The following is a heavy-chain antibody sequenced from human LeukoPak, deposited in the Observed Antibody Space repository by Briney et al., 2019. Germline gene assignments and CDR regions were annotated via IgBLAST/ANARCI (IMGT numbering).Heavy chain of an antibody. CDR2: LGSAGDK. D-gene: IGHD3/OR15-3a*01. CDR3: ARAKRETSTRPWTSGMDV. V-gene: IGHV3-13*01. CDR1: GFTLSDYD. J-gene: IGHJ6*02. Sequence: GGSLRLSCAASGFTLSDYDIHWVRQHIGKCLDWVSGLGSAGDKYHAGSERGRFTISREDAENSVYLQMNGLRPEDTAIYYCARAKRETSTRPWTSGMDVWGQGTRVTVSS.